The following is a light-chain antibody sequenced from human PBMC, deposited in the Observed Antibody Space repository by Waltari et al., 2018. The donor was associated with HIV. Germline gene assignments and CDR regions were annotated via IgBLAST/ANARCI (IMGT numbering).Light chain of an antibody. CDR1: SSDVGGDKY. CDR3: CSYVDSDTVL. Sequence: QSALPQPPSASGSPGQSVTIHCTGTSSDVGGDKYVSWYQQPPGKTPKLIIYDVTTRASGVPDRFSGSKSGNTASLTVSGLQAEDEAHYYCCSYVDSDTVLFGGGTRLTVL. V-gene: IGLV2-8*01. CDR2: DVT. J-gene: IGLJ2*01.